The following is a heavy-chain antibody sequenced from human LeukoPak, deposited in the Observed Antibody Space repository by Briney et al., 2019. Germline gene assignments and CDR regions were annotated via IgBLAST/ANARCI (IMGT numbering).Heavy chain of an antibody. V-gene: IGHV3-7*01. J-gene: IGHJ4*02. D-gene: IGHD2-21*02. CDR2: INQDASEI. CDR3: ATDRDNSDWQKRFDS. CDR1: GFTFSTYW. Sequence: GGSLRLSCAASGFTFSTYWMNWYRQAPGQGLEWVGNINQDASEINYVDSVTGRFTISRDNAKNSLHLQMNSLRAEDTAVYYCATDRDNSDWQKRFDSWGQGTLVTVSS.